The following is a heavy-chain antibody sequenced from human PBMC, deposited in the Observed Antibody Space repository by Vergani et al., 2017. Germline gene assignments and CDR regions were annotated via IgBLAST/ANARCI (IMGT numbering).Heavy chain of an antibody. Sequence: QLHLQESGPGLVKPSETLSLTCTVSGGSITSSSYYWGWIRQPPGKGLEWIGNIYHSGGAYYNPALKGRVTISFYTSKNQFSLEVTSVTAADTAMYYCARRSSSYYFDIWGQGALVTVSS. J-gene: IGHJ5*02. CDR2: IYHSGGA. CDR3: ARRSSSYYFDI. V-gene: IGHV4-39*01. CDR1: GGSITSSSYY. D-gene: IGHD3-22*01.